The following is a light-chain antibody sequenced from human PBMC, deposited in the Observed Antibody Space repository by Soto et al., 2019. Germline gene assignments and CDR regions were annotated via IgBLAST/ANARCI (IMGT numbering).Light chain of an antibody. Sequence: EIVLTQSPGTLSLSPGERATLSCRASQSVSSNYLAWYQQKPGQAPRLLIYGASTRATGIPDRFSGSGSGTDFTLTISSLQSEDFAVYYCQQYHHWPPITFGQGTRLEIK. V-gene: IGKV3-20*01. CDR2: GAS. CDR1: QSVSSNY. CDR3: QQYHHWPPIT. J-gene: IGKJ5*01.